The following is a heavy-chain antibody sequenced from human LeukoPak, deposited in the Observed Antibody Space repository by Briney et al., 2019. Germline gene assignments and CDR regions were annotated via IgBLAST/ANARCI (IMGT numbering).Heavy chain of an antibody. CDR2: IYTSGST. V-gene: IGHV4-61*02. Sequence: KTSQTLSLTCTVSGNSISSGDNYWSWIRQPAGKGLEWIGRIYTSGSTNYNPSLKSRVTISGDTSKNQFSLKLSSVTAADTAVYFCARGPYSYDSSGAFDIWGQGTMVTVSS. D-gene: IGHD3-22*01. J-gene: IGHJ3*02. CDR1: GNSISSGDNY. CDR3: ARGPYSYDSSGAFDI.